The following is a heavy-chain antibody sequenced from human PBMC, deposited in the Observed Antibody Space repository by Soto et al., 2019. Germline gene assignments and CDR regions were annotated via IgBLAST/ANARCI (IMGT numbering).Heavy chain of an antibody. CDR1: EDTFRNYA. V-gene: IGHV1-69*01. CDR2: IIPIFGTT. J-gene: IGHJ5*02. D-gene: IGHD2-8*02. CDR3: ARASDTTWYNWFDP. Sequence: QVELVQSGAEVKKPGSSVKVSCQASEDTFRNYAISWVRQAPGQGLEWMGGIIPIFGTTNYAHKFRGRVTITADESTSTVYMELSSLRSEDTAVYYCARASDTTWYNWFDPWGQGTLVTVSS.